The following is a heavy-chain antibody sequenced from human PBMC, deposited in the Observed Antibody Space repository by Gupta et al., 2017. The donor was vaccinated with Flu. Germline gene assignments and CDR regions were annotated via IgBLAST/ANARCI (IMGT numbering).Heavy chain of an antibody. D-gene: IGHD2-21*02. Sequence: QVQLVESGGGVVQPGRSLRLSCAASGFTFSSYGMHWLRQAPGKGLEWVAVISYDGSNKYYADSVKGRFTISRDNSKNTLYLQMNSLRAEDTAVYYCAKGFSFKRGAYCGGDCYRDAFDIWGQGTMVTVSS. CDR1: GFTFSSYG. V-gene: IGHV3-30*18. CDR2: ISYDGSNK. CDR3: AKGFSFKRGAYCGGDCYRDAFDI. J-gene: IGHJ3*02.